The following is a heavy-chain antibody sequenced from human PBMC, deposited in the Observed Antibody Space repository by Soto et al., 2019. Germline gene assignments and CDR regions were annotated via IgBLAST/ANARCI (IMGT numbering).Heavy chain of an antibody. Sequence: EVQLVESGGGLVPPGGSLRLSCAASGFTLSDHYMDWVRQTPGKGLEWVGRTRNKANSYTTEYAASVKGRFTISRDDSTNSLYLHMNTLKTEATVVYYCVRRDGDGQKSLSYYYSLDVSILWPTLSVS. J-gene: IGHJ6*02. CDR3: VRRDGDGQKSLSYYYSLDV. CDR2: TRNKANSYTT. D-gene: IGHD7-27*01. V-gene: IGHV3-72*01. CDR1: GFTLSDHY.